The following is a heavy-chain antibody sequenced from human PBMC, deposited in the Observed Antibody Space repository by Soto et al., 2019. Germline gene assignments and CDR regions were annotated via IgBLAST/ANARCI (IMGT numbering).Heavy chain of an antibody. CDR3: ARAISGYVT. Sequence: VQLVQSGAEVKKPGASVRISCTASGISYTTYAIHWVRQAPGQGLEWMGWINAGNGDTRYSQRFHGRVTLTRDTSATTTYMDLSSLRSEDTSIYYCARAISGYVTWGQGTLVTVSS. V-gene: IGHV1-3*01. J-gene: IGHJ4*02. CDR2: INAGNGDT. D-gene: IGHD5-12*01. CDR1: GISYTTYA.